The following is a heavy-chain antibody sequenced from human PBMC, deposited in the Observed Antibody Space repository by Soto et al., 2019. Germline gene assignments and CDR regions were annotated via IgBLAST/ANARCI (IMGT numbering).Heavy chain of an antibody. J-gene: IGHJ6*02. V-gene: IGHV4-31*03. CDR2: IYYSGST. CDR3: ARDLRCRGFYGMDV. D-gene: IGHD3-10*01. Sequence: QVQLQESGPGLVKPSQTLSLTCTVSGGSISSGGYYWSWIRQHPGKGLEWIGYIYYSGSTYYNPSLKSRVTISVDTSKNQFSLKLSSVTAADTAVYYGARDLRCRGFYGMDVWGQGTTVTVSS. CDR1: GGSISSGGYY.